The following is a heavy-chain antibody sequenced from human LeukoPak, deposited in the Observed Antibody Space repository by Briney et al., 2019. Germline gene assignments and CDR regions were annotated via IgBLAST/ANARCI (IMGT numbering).Heavy chain of an antibody. V-gene: IGHV4-39*01. CDR3: ARHVQDLGIKV. J-gene: IGHJ6*02. Sequence: SETLCLTCTVSGASISSSDSYWTWIRQPPGKGLELIGSIYRSGSTSYNPSLKSRVTVSEDTSKNHFSLRLTSVTAADTAVYYCARHVQDLGIKVWGQGTTVTVSS. CDR2: IYRSGST. CDR1: GASISSSDSY.